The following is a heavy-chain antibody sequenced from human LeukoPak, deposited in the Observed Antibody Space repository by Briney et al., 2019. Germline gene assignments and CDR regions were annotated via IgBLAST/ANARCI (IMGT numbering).Heavy chain of an antibody. D-gene: IGHD2-21*01. CDR1: GGTFSSYA. CDR3: ARAPSIVVVDHDAFDI. CDR2: IIPIFGTA. V-gene: IGHV1-69*05. J-gene: IGHJ3*02. Sequence: SVKVSCKASGGTFSSYAISWVRQAPGQGLEWMGGIIPIFGTANYAQKFQGRVTITTDESTSTAYMELSSLRSEDTAVYYCARAPSIVVVDHDAFDIWGQGTMVTVSS.